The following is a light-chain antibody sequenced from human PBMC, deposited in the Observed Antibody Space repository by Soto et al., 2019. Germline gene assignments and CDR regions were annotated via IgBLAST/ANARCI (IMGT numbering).Light chain of an antibody. V-gene: IGLV2-14*01. CDR3: NSFTSATSTTPYV. CDR1: SSDIGTYNY. J-gene: IGLJ1*01. CDR2: DVS. Sequence: QSALTQPASVSGSPGQSITISCTGTSSDIGTYNYVSWYQQHPGKAPKLIIYDVSNRPSGVSDRFSGSKSGNTASLTVSGLQAEDEGVYYCNSFTSATSTTPYVFGAGTKVTVL.